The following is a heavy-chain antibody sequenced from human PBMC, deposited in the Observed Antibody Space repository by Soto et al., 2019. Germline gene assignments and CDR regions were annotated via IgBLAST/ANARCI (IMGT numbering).Heavy chain of an antibody. D-gene: IGHD6-13*01. Sequence: ASVKVSCKASGYTFTSYAMHWVRQAPGQRLEWMGWINAGNGNTKYSQKFQGRVTITRDTSASTAYMELSSLRSEDTAVYYCARVLIPTGIAAAGLDYWGQGTLVTVSS. CDR1: GYTFTSYA. CDR2: INAGNGNT. CDR3: ARVLIPTGIAAAGLDY. V-gene: IGHV1-3*01. J-gene: IGHJ4*02.